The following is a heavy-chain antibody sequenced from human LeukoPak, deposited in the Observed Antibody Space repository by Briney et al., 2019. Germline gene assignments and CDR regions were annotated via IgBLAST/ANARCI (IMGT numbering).Heavy chain of an antibody. CDR2: ISGSGGST. Sequence: GGSLRLSCAASGFTFSSYAMSWVRQAPGKGLEWVSAISGSGGSTYYADSVKGRFTISRDNSKNTLYLQMNSLRAEDTAVYYCAKGPEVTMIVVVKGPFDYWGQGTLVTVSS. J-gene: IGHJ4*02. D-gene: IGHD3-22*01. CDR1: GFTFSSYA. CDR3: AKGPEVTMIVVVKGPFDY. V-gene: IGHV3-23*01.